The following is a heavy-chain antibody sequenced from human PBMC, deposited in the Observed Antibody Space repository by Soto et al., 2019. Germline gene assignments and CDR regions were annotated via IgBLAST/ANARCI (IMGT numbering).Heavy chain of an antibody. J-gene: IGHJ5*02. D-gene: IGHD6-13*01. CDR2: IYWDDDK. V-gene: IGHV2-5*02. CDR1: GFSLSTSGVG. CDR3: ASKAAGSWFVP. Sequence: QITLKESGPTLVKPTQTLTLTCTFSGFSLSTSGVGVGWIRQPPGKALEWLALIYWDDDKRYRPSLKNRLTIAKDTSKKQVVLKMNHMDPVDAATAYCASKAAGSWFVPWGQGTLVTVSS.